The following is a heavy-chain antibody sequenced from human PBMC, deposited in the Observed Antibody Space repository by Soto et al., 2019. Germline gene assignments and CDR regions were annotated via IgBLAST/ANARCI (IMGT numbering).Heavy chain of an antibody. V-gene: IGHV5-51*01. D-gene: IGHD2-2*01. CDR2: IYPGDSDT. CDR1: GYSFTSYW. Sequence: PGESLKISCXGSGYSFTSYWIGWVRQMPGKGLEWMGIIYPGDSDTRYSPSFQGQVTISADKSISTAYLQWSSLKASDTAMYYCARYGCSSTSYYPDYYGMDVWGQGTTVTVSS. J-gene: IGHJ6*02. CDR3: ARYGCSSTSYYPDYYGMDV.